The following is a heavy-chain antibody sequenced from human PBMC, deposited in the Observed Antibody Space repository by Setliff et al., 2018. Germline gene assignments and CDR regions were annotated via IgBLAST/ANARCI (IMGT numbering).Heavy chain of an antibody. V-gene: IGHV1-18*01. CDR1: GYTFTNFG. CDR3: VREGVDSRSSTDYRYYMDV. J-gene: IGHJ6*03. CDR2: NSA. Sequence: ASVKVSCKTSGYTFTNFGINWVRQAPGQGLEWMGWNSAYAQKSQGRVTMTTDTPTSTAYMQLSSLGSEDTAVYYCVREGVDSRSSTDYRYYMDVWGKGTTVTVSS. D-gene: IGHD3-22*01.